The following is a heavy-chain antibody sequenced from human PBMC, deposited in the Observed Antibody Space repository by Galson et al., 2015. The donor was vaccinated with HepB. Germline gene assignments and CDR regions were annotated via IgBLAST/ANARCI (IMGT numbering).Heavy chain of an antibody. V-gene: IGHV3-21*01. CDR2: ISSSSSYI. J-gene: IGHJ4*02. CDR3: ARGVLQVKDIVVVVAATPPLY. Sequence: SLRLSCAASGFTVSSNYMSWVRQAPGKGLEWVSSISSSSSYIYYADSVKGRFTISRDNAKNSLYLQMNSLRAEDTAVYYCARGVLQVKDIVVVVAATPPLYWGQGTLVTVSS. CDR1: GFTVSSNY. D-gene: IGHD2-15*01.